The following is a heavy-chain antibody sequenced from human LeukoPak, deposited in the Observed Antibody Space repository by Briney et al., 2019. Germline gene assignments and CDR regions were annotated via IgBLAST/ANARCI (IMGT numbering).Heavy chain of an antibody. D-gene: IGHD2-2*01. J-gene: IGHJ6*02. CDR2: IYYSGST. V-gene: IGHV4-61*01. CDR1: GGSLNGGSYY. CDR3: TKDIRCSSTSCYFGYYYYGMDV. Sequence: SETLSLTCSVSGGSLNGGSYYWSWIRKPPGEGLEWFGYIYYSGSTNYNPSLKSRVPISVDTSKNQFSLKLSSVTAADTAVYYCTKDIRCSSTSCYFGYYYYGMDVWGQGTTVSVSS.